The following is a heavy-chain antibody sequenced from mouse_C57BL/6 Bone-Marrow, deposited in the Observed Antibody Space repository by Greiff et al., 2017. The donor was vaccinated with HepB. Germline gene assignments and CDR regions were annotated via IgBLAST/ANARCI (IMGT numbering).Heavy chain of an antibody. CDR2: IYPGSGNT. CDR1: GYTFTDYY. CDR3: ARERWGY. J-gene: IGHJ2*01. D-gene: IGHD1-1*02. V-gene: IGHV1-76*01. Sequence: VQLQQSGAELVRPGASVKLSCKASGYTFTDYYINWVKQRPGQGLEWIARIYPGSGNTYYNEKFKGKATLTAEKSSSTAYMQLSSLTSEDSAVYFCARERWGYWGQGTTLTVSS.